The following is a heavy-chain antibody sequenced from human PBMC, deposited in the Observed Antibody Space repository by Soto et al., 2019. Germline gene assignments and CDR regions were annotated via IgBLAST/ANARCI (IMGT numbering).Heavy chain of an antibody. J-gene: IGHJ6*02. CDR2: IKQDGSEK. CDR1: GFTFSSYW. D-gene: IGHD3-10*01. V-gene: IGHV3-7*01. CDR3: AKVRVRGFGAFSDMDV. Sequence: PGGSLRLSCAASGFTFSSYWMSWVRQAPGKGLEWVANIKQDGSEKYHGDSVKGRFTISRDSSKNMLYLQMNSLRVDDTAVYYCAKVRVRGFGAFSDMDVWGQGTTVTVSS.